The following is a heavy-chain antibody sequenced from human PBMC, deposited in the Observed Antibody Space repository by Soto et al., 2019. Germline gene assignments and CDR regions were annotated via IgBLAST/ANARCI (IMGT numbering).Heavy chain of an antibody. CDR1: GGSISSSSYY. V-gene: IGHV4-39*01. Sequence: QLQLQESGPGLVKPSETLSLTCTVSGGSISSSSYYWGWIRQPPGKGLEWIGSIYYSGSTYYNPSLTSRVTISVDTSKNQFSLKLSSVTAADTAVYYCARSSYYYDGGGNDYWGQGTLVTVSS. CDR2: IYYSGST. J-gene: IGHJ4*02. D-gene: IGHD3-22*01. CDR3: ARSSYYYDGGGNDY.